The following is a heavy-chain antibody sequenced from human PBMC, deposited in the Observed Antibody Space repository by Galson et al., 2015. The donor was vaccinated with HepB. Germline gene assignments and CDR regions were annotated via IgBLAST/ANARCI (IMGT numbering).Heavy chain of an antibody. CDR2: MTPNSGNT. J-gene: IGHJ4*02. Sequence: SVKVSCKASGYTFTNYDINWVRQATGQGLEWMGYMTPNSGNTGYAQKFQGRVTLTRTTSISTVYMELSNLRSEGTAVYYCTRGDYWGQGTLVTVSS. CDR3: TRGDY. CDR1: GYTFTNYD. V-gene: IGHV1-8*01.